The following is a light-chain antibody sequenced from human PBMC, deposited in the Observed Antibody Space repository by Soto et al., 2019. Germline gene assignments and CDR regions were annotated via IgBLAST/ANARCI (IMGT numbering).Light chain of an antibody. J-gene: IGKJ5*01. V-gene: IGKV3-11*01. CDR2: DAS. CDR1: QSVSIL. CDR3: QPRSNWLT. Sequence: MALTQSQGPLSLSPGERATPRFRASQSVSILLAWYQQKPGQAPRLRIYDASNRATGIPARFSGSGSGTDFTLTIRSLAPEDFAVYYCQPRSNWLTVGQGTRLEI.